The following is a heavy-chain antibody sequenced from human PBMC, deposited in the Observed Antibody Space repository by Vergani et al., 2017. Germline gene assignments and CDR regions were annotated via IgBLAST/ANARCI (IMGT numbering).Heavy chain of an antibody. CDR1: GYSFTSYW. CDR3: ARGAPARVAAAGSELDY. V-gene: IGHV5-10-1*01. J-gene: IGHJ4*02. Sequence: EVQLVQSGAEVKKPGESLRISCKGSGYSFTSYWISWVRQMPGKGLEWMGRIDPSDSYTNYSPSFQGHVTIAADKSISTAYLQWSSLKASDTAMYYCARGAPARVAAAGSELDYWGQGTLVTVSS. D-gene: IGHD6-13*01. CDR2: IDPSDSYT.